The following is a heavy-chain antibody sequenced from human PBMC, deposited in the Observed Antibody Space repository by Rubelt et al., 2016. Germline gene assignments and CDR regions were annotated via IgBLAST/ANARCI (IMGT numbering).Heavy chain of an antibody. J-gene: IGHJ4*02. CDR1: GGSISSSSFY. Sequence: QPQLQESGPGLVKPSETLSLTCTVSGGSISSSSFYWSWIRQPPGKGLEWIGSFSYSGSTYYNLSLKSRLTISADTSKKHCALRLSSVTAADTAIFYCATLMVRGTYFDHWGQGTLVTVSS. CDR2: FSYSGST. CDR3: ATLMVRGTYFDH. D-gene: IGHD3-10*01. V-gene: IGHV4-39*02.